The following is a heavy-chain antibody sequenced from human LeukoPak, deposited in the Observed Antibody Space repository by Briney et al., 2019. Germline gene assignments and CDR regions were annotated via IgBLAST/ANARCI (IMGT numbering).Heavy chain of an antibody. J-gene: IGHJ4*02. D-gene: IGHD3-10*01. CDR1: GGTFSSYA. CDR2: VIPIFGTA. CDR3: AGAYYYGSGSYYTLGGFDY. V-gene: IGHV1-69*06. Sequence: GSSVKVSCKASGGTFSSYAISWVRQAPGQGLEWMGGVIPIFGTAHYAQKFQGRVTITADKSTSTAYMELSSLRSEDTAVYYCAGAYYYGSGSYYTLGGFDYWGQVTLVTVSS.